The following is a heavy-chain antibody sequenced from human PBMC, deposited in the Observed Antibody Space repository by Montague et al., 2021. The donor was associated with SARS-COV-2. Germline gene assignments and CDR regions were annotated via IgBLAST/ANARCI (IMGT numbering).Heavy chain of an antibody. J-gene: IGHJ5*02. D-gene: IGHD3-16*02. CDR1: GGSFSGYH. CDR3: ARGYDYVWGSYRYLHWFDP. CDR2: IDHSGST. Sequence: SETLSLPCAVYGGSFSGYHWSWIRQPPGKGLEWIGEIDHSGSTNYNLSLKSRVTISVDTSKNQFSLKLSSVTAADTAVYYCARGYDYVWGSYRYLHWFDPWGQGTLVTVSS. V-gene: IGHV4-34*01.